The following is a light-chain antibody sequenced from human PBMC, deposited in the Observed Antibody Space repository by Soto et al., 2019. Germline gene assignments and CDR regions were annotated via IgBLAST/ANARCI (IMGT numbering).Light chain of an antibody. Sequence: QSVLTQPASVSGSPGQSITISCTGTSSDVVGYNYVSWYQQHPGKAPKLMIYDVNNRPSGVSNRFSGSKSGNTASLAISGLQAEDEADYYCSSYTSSDTLVFGGGTKLTVL. CDR3: SSYTSSDTLV. J-gene: IGLJ2*01. CDR2: DVN. CDR1: SSDVVGYNY. V-gene: IGLV2-14*01.